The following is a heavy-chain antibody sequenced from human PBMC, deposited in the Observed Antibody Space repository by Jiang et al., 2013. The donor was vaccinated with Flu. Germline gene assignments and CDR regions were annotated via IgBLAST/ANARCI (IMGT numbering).Heavy chain of an antibody. CDR1: GFTFSRHW. CDR2: INTDGRKR. Sequence: VQLVESGGDLVQPGGSLRLSCAASGFTFSRHWMHWVRHTPGKGLVWVSRINTDGRKRHYVDSVEGRFTISRDNAKNTLYLQMNSLTVEDTAVYYCARDHYGYNSLDYWGQGTLVTVSS. J-gene: IGHJ4*02. CDR3: ARDHYGYNSLDY. D-gene: IGHD5-24*01. V-gene: IGHV3-74*01.